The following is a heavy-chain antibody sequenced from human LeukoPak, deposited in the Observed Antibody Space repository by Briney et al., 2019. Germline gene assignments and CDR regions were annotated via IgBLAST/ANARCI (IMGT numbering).Heavy chain of an antibody. CDR3: ARRSRSYYDYDFDY. Sequence: SETLSLTCTVSGGSTNSYYWSWIRQPAGKGLEWIVRIYSSGSTNYNPSLKSRVTMSVDTSKTQFSLKLSSVTAAATAVYYCARRSRSYYDYDFDYWGQGTLVTVSS. D-gene: IGHD1-26*01. V-gene: IGHV4-4*07. CDR1: GGSTNSYY. CDR2: IYSSGST. J-gene: IGHJ4*02.